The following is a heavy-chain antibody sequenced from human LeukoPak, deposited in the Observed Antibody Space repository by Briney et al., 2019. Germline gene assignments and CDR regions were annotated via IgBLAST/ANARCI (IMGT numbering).Heavy chain of an antibody. CDR3: ARDQRYYGSGSNFDY. V-gene: IGHV3-48*03. D-gene: IGHD3-10*01. CDR1: GFTFSSYE. CDR2: ISSSGSTI. J-gene: IGHJ4*02. Sequence: PGGSLRLSCAASGFTFSSYEMNWVRQAPGKGLEWVSYISSSGSTIYYADSVKGRFTISRENAKNSLYLQMNSLRAEDTAVYYCARDQRYYGSGSNFDYWGQGTLVTVSS.